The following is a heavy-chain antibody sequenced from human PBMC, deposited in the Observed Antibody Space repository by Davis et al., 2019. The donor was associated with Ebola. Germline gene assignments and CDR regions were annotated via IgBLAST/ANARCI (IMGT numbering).Heavy chain of an antibody. V-gene: IGHV1-18*04. J-gene: IGHJ4*02. CDR3: ARGRNGGWDFDY. CDR1: GYTFISHG. D-gene: IGHD6-19*01. CDR2: ISAYNGHT. Sequence: ASVKVSCKASGYTFISHGISWVRQAPGQGLEWMAWISAYNGHTNYAQKFQGRLTLTTDTSTSTVYMELRSLASDDTAEYYCARGRNGGWDFDYWGQGTRVTVSS.